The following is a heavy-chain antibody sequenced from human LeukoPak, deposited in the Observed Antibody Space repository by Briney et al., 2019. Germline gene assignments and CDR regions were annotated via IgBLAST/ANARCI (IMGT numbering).Heavy chain of an antibody. Sequence: SETLSLTCAVYGGSFSGYYWSWIRQPPGKGLEWLGEINHSGSTNYNPSLKSRVTISVDTSKNQFSLKLSSVTAADTAVYYCARGSHYDSSGYFDYWGQGTLVTVSS. CDR1: GGSFSGYY. CDR2: INHSGST. CDR3: ARGSHYDSSGYFDY. J-gene: IGHJ4*02. D-gene: IGHD3-22*01. V-gene: IGHV4-34*01.